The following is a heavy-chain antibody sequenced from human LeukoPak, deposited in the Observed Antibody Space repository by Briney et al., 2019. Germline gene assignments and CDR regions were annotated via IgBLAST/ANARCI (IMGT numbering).Heavy chain of an antibody. CDR3: ARVRQEWELLDAFDI. J-gene: IGHJ3*02. V-gene: IGHV3-23*01. CDR2: VLGSGVPT. CDR1: GITFSKYG. Sequence: PGGSLRLSCAASGITFSKYGMSWVRQAPGKGLEWVATVLGSGVPTYYADSVQGRFTISRDNSKNTLYLQMNSLRAEDTALYHCARVRQEWELLDAFDIWGQGTMVTVSS. D-gene: IGHD1-26*01.